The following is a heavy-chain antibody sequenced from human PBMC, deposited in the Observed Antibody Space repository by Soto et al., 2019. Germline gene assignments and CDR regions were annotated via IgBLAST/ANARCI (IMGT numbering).Heavy chain of an antibody. CDR1: GGSISSGGYY. CDR3: ARGVNRDYYYYMDV. CDR2: IYYSGST. J-gene: IGHJ6*03. V-gene: IGHV4-31*03. D-gene: IGHD3-3*01. Sequence: SETLSLTCTVSGGSISSGGYYWSWIRQHPGKGLEWIGYIYYSGSTYYNPSLKSRVTISVDTSKNQFSLKLSSVTAADTAVYYCARGVNRDYYYYMDVWGKGTTVTVSS.